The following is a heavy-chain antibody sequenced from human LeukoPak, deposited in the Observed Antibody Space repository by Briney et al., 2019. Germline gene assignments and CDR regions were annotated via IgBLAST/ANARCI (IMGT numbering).Heavy chain of an antibody. CDR1: GFTFDDYA. CDR2: ISWNSGSI. D-gene: IGHD1-26*01. V-gene: IGHV3-9*01. J-gene: IGHJ4*02. CDR3: AKDAVGSSVQLGFDY. Sequence: GGSLRLSCAASGFTFDDYAMHWVRQAPGKGLEWVSGISWNSGSIGCADSVKGRFTISRDNAKNSLYLQMNSLRAEDTALYYCAKDAVGSSVQLGFDYWGQGTLVTVSS.